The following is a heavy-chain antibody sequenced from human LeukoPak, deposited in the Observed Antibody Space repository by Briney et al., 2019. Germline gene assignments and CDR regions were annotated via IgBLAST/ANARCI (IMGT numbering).Heavy chain of an antibody. CDR3: ARARWLQSYFDY. Sequence: GGSLRLSCAASGFTFSSYSMNWVRQAPGKGLEWVSSISSSSSYIYYADSVKGRFTISRDNAKNSLYLQMNSLRAEDTAVYYCARARWLQSYFDYWGQGTLVTVSS. V-gene: IGHV3-21*01. CDR2: ISSSSSYI. D-gene: IGHD5-24*01. CDR1: GFTFSSYS. J-gene: IGHJ4*02.